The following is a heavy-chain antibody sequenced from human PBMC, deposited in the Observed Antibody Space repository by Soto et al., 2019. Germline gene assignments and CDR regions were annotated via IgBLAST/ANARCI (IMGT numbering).Heavy chain of an antibody. D-gene: IGHD5-18*01. J-gene: IGHJ6*02. Sequence: QVQLVESGGGVVQPGRSLRLSCAASGFSFSSYAMHWVRQAPGKGLEWVALISYDGSNKNYADSVKGRFTISRDNSKNTLYLQMNSLRVEDTAVFYCARDRPGGDGYSWDNKLYYYGMDVWGQGPKVIVSS. CDR3: ARDRPGGDGYSWDNKLYYYGMDV. CDR2: ISYDGSNK. V-gene: IGHV3-30-3*01. CDR1: GFSFSSYA.